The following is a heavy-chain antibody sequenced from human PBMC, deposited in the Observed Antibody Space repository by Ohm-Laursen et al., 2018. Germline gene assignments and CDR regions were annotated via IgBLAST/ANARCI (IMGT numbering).Heavy chain of an antibody. Sequence: PSDTLSLTCTVSGGSISSYYWSWIRQPPGKGLEWIGYIYYSGSTNYNPSLKSRVTISVDTSKNQFSLKLSSVTAADTAVYYCARHIAVADFDYWGQGTLVTVSS. CDR1: GGSISSYY. CDR3: ARHIAVADFDY. V-gene: IGHV4-59*07. D-gene: IGHD6-19*01. CDR2: IYYSGST. J-gene: IGHJ4*02.